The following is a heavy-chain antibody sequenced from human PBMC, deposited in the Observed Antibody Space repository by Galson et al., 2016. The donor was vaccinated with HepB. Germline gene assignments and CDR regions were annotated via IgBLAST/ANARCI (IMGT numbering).Heavy chain of an antibody. D-gene: IGHD6-19*01. V-gene: IGHV5-10-1*01. Sequence: QSGAEVKKPGESLRISCKGSGYSFTHNWITWVRQMPGKGLEWVGRIDPADSQNYYSPSFPGHVTISVDRSIDTVYLQWGSLEASDTAIYYCVRHAFGGSGCHYFAYWGQGSLVTVSS. CDR1: GYSFTHNW. CDR2: IDPADSQN. J-gene: IGHJ4*02. CDR3: VRHAFGGSGCHYFAY.